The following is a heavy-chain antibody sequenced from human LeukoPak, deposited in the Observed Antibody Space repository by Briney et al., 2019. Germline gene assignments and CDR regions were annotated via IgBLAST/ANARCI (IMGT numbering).Heavy chain of an antibody. CDR1: GFTFSTYT. Sequence: GGSLRLSCAASGFTFSTYTMNWVRQAPGRGLEWVSSIISSGTNIYYADSVKGRFTISRDNAKNSLYLQMNSLRAEDTAVYYCARGPRQPYSSSWECIRPNHFQ. J-gene: IGHJ1*01. V-gene: IGHV3-21*01. D-gene: IGHD6-13*01. CDR3: ARGPRQPYSSSWECIRPNHFQ. CDR2: IISSGTNI.